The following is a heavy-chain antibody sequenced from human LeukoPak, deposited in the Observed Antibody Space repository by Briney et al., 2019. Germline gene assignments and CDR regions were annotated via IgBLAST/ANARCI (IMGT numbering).Heavy chain of an antibody. CDR1: GFTFSSYG. D-gene: IGHD1-26*01. Sequence: SGRSLRLSCAASGFTFSSYGMHWVRQAPGKGLEWVAVIWYDGSNKYYADSVKGRFTISRDNSKNTPYLQMNSLRAEDTAVYYCAKTYSGRDPLSFGYWGQGTLVTVSS. J-gene: IGHJ4*02. V-gene: IGHV3-33*06. CDR3: AKTYSGRDPLSFGY. CDR2: IWYDGSNK.